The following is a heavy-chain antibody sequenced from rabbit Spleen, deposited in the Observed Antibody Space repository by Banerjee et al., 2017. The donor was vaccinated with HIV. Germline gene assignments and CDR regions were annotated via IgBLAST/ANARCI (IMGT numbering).Heavy chain of an antibody. CDR1: GFSFSSSDW. Sequence: QSLEESGGDLVKPGASLTLTCTASGFSFSSSDWIYWVRQAPGKGLEWIACINASTGKPVYATWASGRFTISRTSSTTVTLRMTSLTAADRATYFCARDLVGVIGWNFYLWGPGTLVTVS. J-gene: IGHJ4*01. CDR3: ARDLVGVIGWNFYL. V-gene: IGHV1S40*01. CDR2: INASTGKP. D-gene: IGHD2-1*01.